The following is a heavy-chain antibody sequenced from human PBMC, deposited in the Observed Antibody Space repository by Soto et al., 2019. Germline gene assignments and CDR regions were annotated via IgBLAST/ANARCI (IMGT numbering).Heavy chain of an antibody. CDR2: IYSSGST. CDR1: GGSISNYY. CDR3: ARDHPHSYGVYYFDY. V-gene: IGHV4-59*01. D-gene: IGHD5-18*01. J-gene: IGHJ4*02. Sequence: QVQLQESGPGLVKPSETLSLTCTVSGGSISNYYWNWIRQSPGKGLEWIGYIYSSGSTHYNPSLQNRVTTSIDTSKNHVSLKVNSVTAADTAVYYCARDHPHSYGVYYFDYWGQGTPVTVSS.